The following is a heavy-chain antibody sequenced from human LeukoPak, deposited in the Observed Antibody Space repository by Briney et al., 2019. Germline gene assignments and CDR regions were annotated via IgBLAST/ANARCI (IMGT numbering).Heavy chain of an antibody. CDR2: INWNGGST. CDR3: ARYVWGSYRLDFDY. Sequence: GGSLRLSCAASGFTFDDYGMSWVRQAPGKGLEWVSGINWNGGSTGYADSVKGRFTISRDNAKNSLYLQMNSLRAEDTAVYYCARYVWGSYRLDFDYWGQGTLVTVSS. J-gene: IGHJ4*02. D-gene: IGHD3-16*02. V-gene: IGHV3-20*04. CDR1: GFTFDDYG.